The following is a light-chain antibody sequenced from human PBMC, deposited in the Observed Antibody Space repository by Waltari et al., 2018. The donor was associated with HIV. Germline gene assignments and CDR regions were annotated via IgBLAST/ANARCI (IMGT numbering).Light chain of an antibody. V-gene: IGKV4-1*01. CDR3: HQYFTASWT. CDR1: QSALYGFDNKNY. CDR2: WAS. J-gene: IGKJ4*01. Sequence: DIMMTQSPDSLPVSLGERATIKCRSSQSALYGFDNKNYLAWYQQKPRQSPKVLFYWASSRESGVPDRFSASGSGTDFTLTINSLQAEDVAVYFCHQYFTASWTFGRGTTVQI.